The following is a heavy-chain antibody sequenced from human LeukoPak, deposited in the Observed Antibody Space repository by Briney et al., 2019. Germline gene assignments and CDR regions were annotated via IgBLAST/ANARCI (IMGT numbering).Heavy chain of an antibody. J-gene: IGHJ3*02. D-gene: IGHD4-11*01. V-gene: IGHV3-7*01. Sequence: PGGSLRLSCAASGFTFSSYWMSWVRQAPGKGLEWVANIKQDGSEKYYVDSVKGQFTISRDNAKNSLYLQMNSLRAEDTAVYYCARDPYRMLATVTTGVAFDIWGQGTMVTVSS. CDR1: GFTFSSYW. CDR3: ARDPYRMLATVTTGVAFDI. CDR2: IKQDGSEK.